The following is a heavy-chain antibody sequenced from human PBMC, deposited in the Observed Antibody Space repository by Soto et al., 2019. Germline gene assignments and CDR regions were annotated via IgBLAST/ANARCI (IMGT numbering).Heavy chain of an antibody. CDR3: ARRSSFYALNV. CDR2: INYSGST. D-gene: IGHD6-6*01. Sequence: KTSETLSLTCAVSGGSFSGYYWGWVRQPPGKGLEWVGEINYSGSTNYNPSLKRRVTISVDTSKNQVSLEVTSVTAADTAMYYCARRSSFYALNVWGQGTSVTVSS. J-gene: IGHJ6*02. CDR1: GGSFSGYY. V-gene: IGHV4-34*01.